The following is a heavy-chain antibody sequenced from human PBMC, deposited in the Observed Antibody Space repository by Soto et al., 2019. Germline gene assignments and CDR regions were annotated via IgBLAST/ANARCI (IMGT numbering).Heavy chain of an antibody. CDR1: GFTFSNFG. J-gene: IGHJ4*02. Sequence: QVQLVESGGGVVQPGRSLRLSCAASGFTFSNFGMHWVRQAPGKGLEWVAVVWYDGSNNYYADSLKGRFTISRDNSKNTLYVQMNSLRAEDTAVYYCARDPGGERRPFDYWGQGTLVTVSS. D-gene: IGHD1-1*01. CDR3: ARDPGGERRPFDY. V-gene: IGHV3-33*01. CDR2: VWYDGSNN.